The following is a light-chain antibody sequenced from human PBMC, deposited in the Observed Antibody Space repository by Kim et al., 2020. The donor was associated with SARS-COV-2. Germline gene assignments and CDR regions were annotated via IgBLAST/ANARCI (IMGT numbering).Light chain of an antibody. J-gene: IGKJ5*01. CDR2: DAS. V-gene: IGKV1-33*01. Sequence: ASVGDRVTITCQASQDITNYLNWYQQKPGKAPNLLIYDASNLETGVPSRFSGGGSGTDFTFTIISLQPEDIATYYCQQYDDLPITFGQGTRLELK. CDR3: QQYDDLPIT. CDR1: QDITNY.